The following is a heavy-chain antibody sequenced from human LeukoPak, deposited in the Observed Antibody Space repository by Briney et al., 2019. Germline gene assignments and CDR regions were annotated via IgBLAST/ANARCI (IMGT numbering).Heavy chain of an antibody. D-gene: IGHD3-22*01. V-gene: IGHV3-9*01. CDR3: AKDSSMIVVVITH. J-gene: IGHJ4*02. CDR1: GFTFDDYA. CDR2: ISWNSGSI. Sequence: GRSLRLSCAASGFTFDDYAMPWVRQAPGKGLEWVSGISWNSGSIGYADSVKGRFTISRDNAKNSLYLQMNSLRAEDTALYYCAKDSSMIVVVITHWGQGTLVTVSS.